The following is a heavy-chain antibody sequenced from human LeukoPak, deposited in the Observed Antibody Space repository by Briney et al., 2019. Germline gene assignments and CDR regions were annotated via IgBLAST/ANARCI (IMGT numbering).Heavy chain of an antibody. D-gene: IGHD6-13*01. CDR3: AKDMGTYSSSWTNLGY. J-gene: IGHJ4*02. V-gene: IGHV3-30*18. Sequence: GGSLRLSCAASGFTFSSYGMHWVRQAPGKGLEWVAVISYDGSNKYYADSVKGRFTISRDNSKNTLYLQMNSLRTEDTALYYCAKDMGTYSSSWTNLGYWGQGTLVTVSS. CDR2: ISYDGSNK. CDR1: GFTFSSYG.